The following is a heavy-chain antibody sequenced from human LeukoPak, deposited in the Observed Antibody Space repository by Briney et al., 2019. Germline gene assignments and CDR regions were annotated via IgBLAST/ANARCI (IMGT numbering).Heavy chain of an antibody. V-gene: IGHV4-38-2*02. J-gene: IGHJ4*02. D-gene: IGHD3-3*01. CDR2: IYHVGST. Sequence: SETLSLTCTVSGYSISSGYYWGWIRQSPGKGLEWIGRIYHVGSTYYNPSLKSRVTISEDTSKNQFSLKLSSVTAADTAVYYCASHYDFWSGYFDYWGQGTLVTVSS. CDR3: ASHYDFWSGYFDY. CDR1: GYSISSGYY.